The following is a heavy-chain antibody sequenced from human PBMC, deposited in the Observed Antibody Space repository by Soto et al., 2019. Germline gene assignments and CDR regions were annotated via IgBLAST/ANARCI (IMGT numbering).Heavy chain of an antibody. CDR3: ATADCSGGSCYSGLDTAMVFDP. D-gene: IGHD2-15*01. CDR1: GFIFSSYG. CDR2: ISYDGNNK. J-gene: IGHJ5*02. Sequence: GGSLRLSCAASGFIFSSYGMYWVRQAPGKGLEWVAVISYDGNNKYYEDSAKGRFTISRDNSKNTLSLQMNNLRTEDTAVYYCATADCSGGSCYSGLDTAMVFDPWGQGTLVTVSS. V-gene: IGHV3-30*03.